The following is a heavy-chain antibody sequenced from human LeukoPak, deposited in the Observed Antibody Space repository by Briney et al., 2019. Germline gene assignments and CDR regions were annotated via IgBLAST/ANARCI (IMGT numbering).Heavy chain of an antibody. CDR2: ISYDGSIE. Sequence: PGGSLRLSCAASGFTFSDYYMSWIRQAPGKGLEWVAIISYDGSIEHYADSVRGRFTVSRDNSKNTVYLQMNSLRTDDTARYFCAREEEGELPDYWGQGTLVTVSS. CDR3: AREEEGELPDY. D-gene: IGHD1-26*01. J-gene: IGHJ4*02. CDR1: GFTFSDYY. V-gene: IGHV3-30*03.